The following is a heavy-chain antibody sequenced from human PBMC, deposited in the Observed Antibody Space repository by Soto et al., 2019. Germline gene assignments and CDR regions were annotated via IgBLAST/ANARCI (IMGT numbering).Heavy chain of an antibody. D-gene: IGHD1-26*01. V-gene: IGHV3-30-3*01. CDR2: VSHDGINT. CDR1: AFTFTNYP. J-gene: IGHJ4*02. CDR3: AREMKVGGIRLDN. Sequence: QVQLVESGGGVVQPGRSLRLSCAVSAFTFTNYPMHWVRQAPGKGLEWVAVVSHDGINTYYADSVKGRFTISRDNSKNTLYLQLNSLRTEDTAVFYCAREMKVGGIRLDNWGQGTLVTVSS.